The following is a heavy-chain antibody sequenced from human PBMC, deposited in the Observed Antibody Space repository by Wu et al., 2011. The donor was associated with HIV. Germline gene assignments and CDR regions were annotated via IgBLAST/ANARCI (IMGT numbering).Heavy chain of an antibody. J-gene: IGHJ4*02. CDR2: IRYDGSNK. V-gene: IGHV3-30*02. Sequence: QVQLVESGEAWSSLGSLRLSCAASGFTFSSYGMHWVRQAPGKGLEWVAFIRYDGSNKYYADSVKGRFTISRDNSKNTLYLQMNSLRAEDTAVYYCAKDRRGYSYGIDFDYWARERWSPSPQ. CDR1: GFTFSSYG. D-gene: IGHD5-18*01. CDR3: AKDRRGYSYGIDFDY.